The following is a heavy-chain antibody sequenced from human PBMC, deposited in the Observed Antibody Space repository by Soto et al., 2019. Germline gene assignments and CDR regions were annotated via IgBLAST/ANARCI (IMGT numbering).Heavy chain of an antibody. Sequence: QVQLQESGPGLVKPSGTLSLTCAVSGGSISSSNWWSWVRQPPGKGLEWIGEIYHSGSTNYNPSLKSRVTISVDTSKNQFSLKLSSVTAADTAVYYCARDSRAVAGMVYFDYWGQGTLVTVSS. CDR3: ARDSRAVAGMVYFDY. D-gene: IGHD6-19*01. CDR1: GGSISSSNW. J-gene: IGHJ4*02. CDR2: IYHSGST. V-gene: IGHV4-4*02.